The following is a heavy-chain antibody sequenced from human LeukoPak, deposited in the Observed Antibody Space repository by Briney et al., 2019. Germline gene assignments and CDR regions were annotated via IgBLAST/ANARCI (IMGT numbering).Heavy chain of an antibody. Sequence: SVKVSCKASGGTFSSYAISWVRQAPGQGLEWMGGIIPIFGTANYAQKFQGRVTITADKSTSTAYMELSSLRSEDTAVYYCARGIAAAGENNWFDPWGQGTLVTVSS. D-gene: IGHD6-13*01. CDR3: ARGIAAAGENNWFDP. V-gene: IGHV1-69*06. J-gene: IGHJ5*02. CDR1: GGTFSSYA. CDR2: IIPIFGTA.